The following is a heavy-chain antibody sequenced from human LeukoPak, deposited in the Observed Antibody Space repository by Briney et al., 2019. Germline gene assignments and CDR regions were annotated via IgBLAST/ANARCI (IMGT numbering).Heavy chain of an antibody. CDR1: GFTFSSYA. CDR3: ARFTVEVRGRWFGELFTY. J-gene: IGHJ4*02. V-gene: IGHV3-30-3*01. D-gene: IGHD3-10*01. Sequence: GGSLRLSCAASGFTFSSYAMHWVRQAPGKGLEWVAVISYDGSNKYYADSVEGRFTIPRDNSKNSLYLQMNSLRAEDTAVYYCARFTVEVRGRWFGELFTYWGQGTLVTVSS. CDR2: ISYDGSNK.